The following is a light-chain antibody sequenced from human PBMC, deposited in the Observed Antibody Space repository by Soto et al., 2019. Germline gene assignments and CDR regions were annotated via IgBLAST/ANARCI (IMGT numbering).Light chain of an antibody. CDR3: QQTLSFPPT. CDR1: QSVNNN. V-gene: IGKV3-15*01. J-gene: IGKJ1*01. Sequence: EIILTQSPASLSVSPGERATLSCRASQSVNNNLAWYQQKRGQAPRLLIYGASTRATGIPGRFRGSGSGTEFTLTITSLQSEDFATYYCQQTLSFPPTFGQGTKV. CDR2: GAS.